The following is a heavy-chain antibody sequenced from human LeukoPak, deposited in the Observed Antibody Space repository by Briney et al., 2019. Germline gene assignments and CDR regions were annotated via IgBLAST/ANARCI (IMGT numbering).Heavy chain of an antibody. CDR3: ARGGQAGTGDF. J-gene: IGHJ4*02. CDR1: GFTFRCYW. Sequence: GGSLRLSCAASGFTFRCYWMTWVRQSPGKGLEGVANIKQDGSEKFHVDCVKGRFTISRDNAKDSLYLEMNSLRAEDTAVYYCARGGQAGTGDFWGQGTLVTVSS. V-gene: IGHV3-7*04. D-gene: IGHD3-10*01. CDR2: IKQDGSEK.